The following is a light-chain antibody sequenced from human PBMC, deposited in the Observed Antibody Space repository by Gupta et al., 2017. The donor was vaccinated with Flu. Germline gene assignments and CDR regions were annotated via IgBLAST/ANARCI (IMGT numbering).Light chain of an antibody. J-gene: IGKJ1*01. Sequence: PATLSVSAGETVTLSCRASEVVLTYLAWYQHRPGQAPRLLIHGTSTRATGVPARFSGSGSETDFSLIITNLKSEDSAVYYCQQYDGSPRTFGPGTKVEIK. CDR2: GTS. CDR3: QQYDGSPRT. V-gene: IGKV3-15*01. CDR1: EVVLTY.